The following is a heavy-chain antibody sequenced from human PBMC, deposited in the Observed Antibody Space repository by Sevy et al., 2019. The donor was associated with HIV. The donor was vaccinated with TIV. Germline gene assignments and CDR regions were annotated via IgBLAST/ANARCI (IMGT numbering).Heavy chain of an antibody. Sequence: ASVKVSCKVSGSTPTKLSMHWVRRAPGKGLEWIATFDPEDGETIYAQKFQGRVTMTEDTSTDTAYMELSSLRSEDTAVYYCATTKDYYDSSGYPFDDWSQGTLVTVSS. CDR1: GSTPTKLS. CDR2: FDPEDGET. J-gene: IGHJ4*02. CDR3: ATTKDYYDSSGYPFDD. V-gene: IGHV1-24*01. D-gene: IGHD3-22*01.